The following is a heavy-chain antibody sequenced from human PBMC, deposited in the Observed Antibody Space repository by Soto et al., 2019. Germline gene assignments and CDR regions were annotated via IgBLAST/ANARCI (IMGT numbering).Heavy chain of an antibody. CDR3: ARERSAAGTGWFDP. CDR1: GYTFTSYD. D-gene: IGHD6-13*01. CDR2: MNPNSGNT. J-gene: IGHJ5*02. Sequence: QVQLVQSGAEVKKPGASVKVSCKASGYTFTSYDINWVRQATGQGLEWMGWMNPNSGNTGYAQKFQGRVTMTRNTCIGTAYMVLSSLRSEDTPVYFCARERSAAGTGWFDPWGQGTLVTVSS. V-gene: IGHV1-8*01.